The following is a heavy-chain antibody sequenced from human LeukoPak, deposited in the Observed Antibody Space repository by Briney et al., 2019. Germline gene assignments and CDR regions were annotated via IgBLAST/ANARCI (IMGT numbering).Heavy chain of an antibody. CDR3: ARGEYSYGEDSYFFDY. D-gene: IGHD5-18*01. Sequence: GGSLRLSCAASGFTFSSYAMHWVRQAPGKGLEWVAVISYEGSNKYYADSVKGRFTISRDNSRNTLYLQMNSLRAEDTTIYYCARGEYSYGEDSYFFDYWGQGTLVTVSS. CDR2: ISYEGSNK. V-gene: IGHV3-30*04. J-gene: IGHJ4*02. CDR1: GFTFSSYA.